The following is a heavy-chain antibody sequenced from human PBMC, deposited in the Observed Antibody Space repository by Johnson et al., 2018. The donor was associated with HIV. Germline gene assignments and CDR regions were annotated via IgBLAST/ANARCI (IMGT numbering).Heavy chain of an antibody. CDR3: AKSDSGYDAFDI. D-gene: IGHD5-12*01. CDR1: GFTFSSYD. V-gene: IGHV3-13*01. J-gene: IGHJ3*02. Sequence: VQLVESGGGLVQPGGSLRLSCAASGFTFSSYDMHWVRQATGKGLEWVSAIVTTGDTYYPGSVKGRFTISRDNSKNTLYLQMNSLLPEDTAVYYCAKSDSGYDAFDIWGQGTLVTVSS. CDR2: IVTTGDT.